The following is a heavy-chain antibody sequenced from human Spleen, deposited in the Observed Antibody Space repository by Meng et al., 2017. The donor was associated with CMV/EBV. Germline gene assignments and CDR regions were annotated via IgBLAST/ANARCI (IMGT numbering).Heavy chain of an antibody. CDR2: INPNSGGT. CDR3: ARGVGGGYNWFDP. Sequence: ASVKVSCKASGYTFTDYYIHWVRQAPGQGLEWMGWINPNSGGTNYAQKFQGRVTMTRDTSISTAYMELSRLRSDDTAVYYCARGVGGGYNWFDPWGQGTLVTVSS. CDR1: GYTFTDYY. D-gene: IGHD4-23*01. J-gene: IGHJ5*02. V-gene: IGHV1-2*02.